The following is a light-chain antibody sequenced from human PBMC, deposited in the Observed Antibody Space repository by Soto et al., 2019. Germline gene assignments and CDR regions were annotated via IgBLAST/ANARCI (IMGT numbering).Light chain of an antibody. J-gene: IGKJ1*01. CDR1: QTVSSSS. CDR2: GAS. V-gene: IGKV3-20*01. CDR3: QQYGSSPRT. Sequence: DIVLTQSPGTLSLSPGERATLSCRASQTVSSSSLAWYQQKPGQAPRLLIFGASNRAAGFPDRFSGSGSGTDFTLTISRLEPEDFAVYYCQQYGSSPRTFGQGTKVEIK.